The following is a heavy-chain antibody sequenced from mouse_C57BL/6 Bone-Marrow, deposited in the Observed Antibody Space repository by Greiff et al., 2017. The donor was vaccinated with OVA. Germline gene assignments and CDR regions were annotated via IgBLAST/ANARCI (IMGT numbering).Heavy chain of an antibody. J-gene: IGHJ4*01. Sequence: EVQLQQSGEGLVKPGGSLKLSCAASGFTFSSYAMSWVRQTPEKRLEWVAYISSGGDYIYYADTVKGRFTISRDNARNTLYLQMSSQKSEDTAMYYCTRDDPSYYDYDGAMDYWGQGTSVTVSS. V-gene: IGHV5-9-1*02. CDR2: ISSGGDYI. D-gene: IGHD2-4*01. CDR1: GFTFSSYA. CDR3: TRDDPSYYDYDGAMDY.